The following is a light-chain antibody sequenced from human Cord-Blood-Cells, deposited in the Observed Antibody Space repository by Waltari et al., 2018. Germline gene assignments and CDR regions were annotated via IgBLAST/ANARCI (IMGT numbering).Light chain of an antibody. V-gene: IGKV1-39*01. CDR1: QSISSY. J-gene: IGKJ5*01. CDR3: QQSYSTSIT. Sequence: DIQMTQPASSLSASVADIVTITCRASQSISSYLNWYQQKPGKAPKLLIYAASSLQSGVPSRCSGSGSWTDFTLTISCLQPEDFATYDCQQSYSTSITFGQGTRLEIK. CDR2: AAS.